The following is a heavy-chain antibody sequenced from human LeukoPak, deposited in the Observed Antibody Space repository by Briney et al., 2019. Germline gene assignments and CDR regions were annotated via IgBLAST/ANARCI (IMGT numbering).Heavy chain of an antibody. Sequence: GGSLRLSCAASGFTFIKYAMSWVRQAPGKGLEWVSYISSSSSTIYYADSVKGRFTISRDNAKNSLYLQMNSLRAEDTAVYYCARERNWYYGSGSYAPDFDYWGQGTLVTVSS. CDR2: ISSSSSTI. D-gene: IGHD3-10*01. V-gene: IGHV3-48*01. J-gene: IGHJ4*02. CDR3: ARERNWYYGSGSYAPDFDY. CDR1: GFTFIKYA.